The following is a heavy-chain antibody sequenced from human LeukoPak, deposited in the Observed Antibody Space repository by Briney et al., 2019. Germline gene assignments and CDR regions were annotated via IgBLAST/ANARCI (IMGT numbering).Heavy chain of an antibody. J-gene: IGHJ6*02. CDR3: ARGGGLDV. Sequence: GGSLRLSCAVSGFTFGNYGMNWARQAPGKGLEWVASINHNGNVNYYVDSVKGRFTISRDNAKNSLYLQMSNLRAEDTAVYFCARGGGLDVWGQGATVTVSS. V-gene: IGHV3-7*03. CDR2: INHNGNVN. CDR1: GFTFGNYG. D-gene: IGHD3-16*01.